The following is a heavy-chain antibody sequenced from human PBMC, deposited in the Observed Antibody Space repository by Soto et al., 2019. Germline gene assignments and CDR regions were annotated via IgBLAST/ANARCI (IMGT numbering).Heavy chain of an antibody. J-gene: IGHJ6*02. CDR1: GGTFSSNA. CDR2: IIPILGAP. Sequence: SVKVSCKASGGTFSSNAISWVRQAPGQGLEWLGGIIPILGAPKYAQKFQGRVTIIADESTSTVIMELSSLRSEDTAVYYCARDKDVAIVPAAEFYYSYDMDVWGQGSTVTVSS. V-gene: IGHV1-69*13. D-gene: IGHD2-2*01. CDR3: ARDKDVAIVPAAEFYYSYDMDV.